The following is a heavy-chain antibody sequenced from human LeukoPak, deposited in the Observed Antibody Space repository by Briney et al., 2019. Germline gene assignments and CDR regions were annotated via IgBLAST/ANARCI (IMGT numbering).Heavy chain of an antibody. V-gene: IGHV3-21*01. Sequence: PGVSLRLSRAASGFTFSSYSMTWVRQAPGKGLEWVSSISSSSSYIYYADSVKGRFTISRDNAKNSLYLQMNSLRAEDTAVYYCASYERITMVRGVIPPPGNWFDPWGQGTLVTVSS. CDR2: ISSSSSYI. CDR1: GFTFSSYS. D-gene: IGHD3-10*01. J-gene: IGHJ5*02. CDR3: ASYERITMVRGVIPPPGNWFDP.